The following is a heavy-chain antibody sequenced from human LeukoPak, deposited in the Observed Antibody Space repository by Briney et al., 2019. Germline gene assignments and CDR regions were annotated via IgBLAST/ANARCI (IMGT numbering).Heavy chain of an antibody. Sequence: SETLSLTCTVSGGSISSYYWSWIRQPAGKGLEWIGRIYTSGSTNYNPSLKSRVTMSVDTSKNQFSLKLSSVTAADTAVYYCARDQGVAAAGDPDYYYGMDVWGKGTTVTVSS. CDR3: ARDQGVAAAGDPDYYYGMDV. J-gene: IGHJ6*04. CDR2: IYTSGST. D-gene: IGHD6-13*01. V-gene: IGHV4-4*07. CDR1: GGSISSYY.